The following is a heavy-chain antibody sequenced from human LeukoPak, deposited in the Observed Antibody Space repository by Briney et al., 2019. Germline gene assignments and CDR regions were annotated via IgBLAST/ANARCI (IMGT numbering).Heavy chain of an antibody. CDR1: GFTFTNSA. CDR2: IVVGSATT. V-gene: IGHV1-58*01. CDR3: ARESHYRRFAFDI. Sequence: ASVKVSCKASGFTFTNSAVQWVRQAHGQRLEWIGWIVVGSATTNYAQKFQERATITRHMSTSTVYMELSGLRSEDTAVYYCARESHYRRFAFDIWGQGTMVTVSS. J-gene: IGHJ3*02. D-gene: IGHD4-11*01.